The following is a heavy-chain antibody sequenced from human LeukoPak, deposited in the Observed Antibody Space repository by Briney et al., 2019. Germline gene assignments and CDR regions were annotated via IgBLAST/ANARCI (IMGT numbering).Heavy chain of an antibody. CDR1: GGSFSVYY. CDR3: ARGRTRTNIVVVKNYYYYYGMDV. V-gene: IGHV4-34*01. D-gene: IGHD2-15*01. J-gene: IGHJ6*02. CDR2: INHSGST. Sequence: SETLSLTCAVYGGSFSVYYCSWIRQPPGKGLEWIGEINHSGSTNYNPSLKSRVTISVDTSKNQFSLKLSSVTAADTAVYYCARGRTRTNIVVVKNYYYYYGMDVWGQGTTVTVSS.